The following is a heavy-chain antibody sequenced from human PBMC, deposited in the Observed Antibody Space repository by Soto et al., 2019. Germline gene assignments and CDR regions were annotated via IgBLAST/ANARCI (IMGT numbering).Heavy chain of an antibody. D-gene: IGHD2-8*02. CDR1: GASIGSGGW. CDR2: IFHDGNT. Sequence: SEALSLTCAVSGASIGSGGWWSWVRQPPGKGLEWIAEIFHDGNTNYSPSLKSRVTISVDKSQNQFSLNVYSVTAADTAVYYCARHEGWTGPDQWGQGTLVTVSS. CDR3: ARHEGWTGPDQ. J-gene: IGHJ5*02. V-gene: IGHV4-4*02.